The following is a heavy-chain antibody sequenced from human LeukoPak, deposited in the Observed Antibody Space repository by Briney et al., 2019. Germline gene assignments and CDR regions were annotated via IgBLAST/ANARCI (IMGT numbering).Heavy chain of an antibody. CDR2: INHSGST. CDR3: ARVVLVVVPAARRTHNWFDP. CDR1: GFTLGSYS. D-gene: IGHD2-2*01. V-gene: IGHV4-34*01. J-gene: IGHJ5*02. Sequence: GSLRLSCAASGFTLGSYSMNWVRQAPGKGLEWIGEINHSGSTNYNPSLKSRVTISVDTSKNQFSLKLSSVTAADTAVYYCARVVLVVVPAARRTHNWFDPWGQGTLVTVSS.